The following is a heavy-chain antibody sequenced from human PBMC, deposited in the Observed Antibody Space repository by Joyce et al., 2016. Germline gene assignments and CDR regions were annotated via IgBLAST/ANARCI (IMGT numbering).Heavy chain of an antibody. CDR1: GFSLNNYW. CDR3: VRDKR. Sequence: VQLVESGGGLVQPGGSLRLSCAASGFSLNNYWMAWVRQTPGKGLEWVAKIKPDGSDKYYADSVKGRFTISRDNAKNSLSLQMNSLRAEDTAVYYCVRDKRWGQGTLVTVSS. J-gene: IGHJ4*02. V-gene: IGHV3-7*03. CDR2: IKPDGSDK.